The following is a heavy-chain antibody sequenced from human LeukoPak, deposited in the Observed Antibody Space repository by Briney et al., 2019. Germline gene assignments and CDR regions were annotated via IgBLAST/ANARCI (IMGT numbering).Heavy chain of an antibody. CDR3: ARDQDTMVRGASYYYGYYYYMDV. V-gene: IGHV4-34*01. Sequence: GSLRLSCAASGFTFSSYGMHWVRQPPGKGLEWIGEINHSGSTNYNPSLKSRVTISVDTSKNQFSLKLSSVTAADTAVYYCARDQDTMVRGASYYYGYYYYMDVWGKGTTVTISS. J-gene: IGHJ6*03. CDR2: INHSGST. CDR1: GFTFSSYG. D-gene: IGHD3-10*01.